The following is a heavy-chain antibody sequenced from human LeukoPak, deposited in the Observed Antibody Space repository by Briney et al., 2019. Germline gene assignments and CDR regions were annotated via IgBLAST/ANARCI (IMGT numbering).Heavy chain of an antibody. CDR3: AKSWNYYDSSGDDALDI. V-gene: IGHV3-23*01. CDR2: ISGSGIST. D-gene: IGHD3-22*01. Sequence: GGSLRLSCAASGFTFNTYTMSWVRQAPGKGLEWVSGISGSGISTYYADSVKGRFTISRDNSKNTLYLQMNSLRVEDTAVYYCAKSWNYYDSSGDDALDIWGQGTMVTVSS. J-gene: IGHJ3*02. CDR1: GFTFNTYT.